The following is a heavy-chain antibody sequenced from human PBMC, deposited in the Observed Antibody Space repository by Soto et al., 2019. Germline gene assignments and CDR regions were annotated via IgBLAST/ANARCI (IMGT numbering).Heavy chain of an antibody. CDR1: GSTFTSYG. Sequence: ASVTVACQSSGSTFTSYGIVWVRQATGQGLEWMGWISAYNGNTNYAQKLQGRVTMTTDTSTSTAYMELRSLRSDDTAVYYCAGRIAVAGHDAFDIWGQGTMVTVSS. V-gene: IGHV1-18*01. CDR3: AGRIAVAGHDAFDI. J-gene: IGHJ3*02. D-gene: IGHD6-19*01. CDR2: ISAYNGNT.